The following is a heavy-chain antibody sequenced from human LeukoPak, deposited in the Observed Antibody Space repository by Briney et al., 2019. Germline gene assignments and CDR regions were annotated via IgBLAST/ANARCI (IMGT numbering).Heavy chain of an antibody. CDR2: ISYDGSNK. CDR1: GFTFSSYA. Sequence: PGGSLRLSCAASGFTFSSYAMHWVRQAPGKGLGWVAVISYDGSNKYYADSVKRRFTISRDNSKNTLYLQMNSLRAEDKAVYYCAREWDYYGSGSYYSFGLDYWGQGTLVTVSS. D-gene: IGHD3-10*01. CDR3: AREWDYYGSGSYYSFGLDY. J-gene: IGHJ4*02. V-gene: IGHV3-30*04.